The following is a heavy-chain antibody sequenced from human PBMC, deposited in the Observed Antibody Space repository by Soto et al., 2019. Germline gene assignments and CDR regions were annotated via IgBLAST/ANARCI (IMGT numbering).Heavy chain of an antibody. CDR1: GFVFKNYE. CDR2: ISNSGNTI. Sequence: GGSLRLSCVASGFVFKNYEMNWFRQAPGKGLERISYISNSGNTIYVADSMRGRFTISRDNAKNSLFLQMNSLRADDTAVYYCARDIDNRDYYYGLDVWGQGTTVTVSS. J-gene: IGHJ6*02. D-gene: IGHD1-20*01. V-gene: IGHV3-48*03. CDR3: ARDIDNRDYYYGLDV.